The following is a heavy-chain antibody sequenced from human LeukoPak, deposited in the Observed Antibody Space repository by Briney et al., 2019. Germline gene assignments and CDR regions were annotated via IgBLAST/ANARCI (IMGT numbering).Heavy chain of an antibody. CDR1: GFTFSSYS. V-gene: IGHV3-21*01. J-gene: IGHJ4*02. D-gene: IGHD4-17*01. Sequence: GGSLRPSCAASGFTFSSYSMNWVRQAPGKGPEWVSSISSSSSYIYYADSVKGRFTISRDNAKNSLYLQMNSLRAEDTAVYYCARDHTVTTAGYWGQGTLVTVSS. CDR3: ARDHTVTTAGY. CDR2: ISSSSSYI.